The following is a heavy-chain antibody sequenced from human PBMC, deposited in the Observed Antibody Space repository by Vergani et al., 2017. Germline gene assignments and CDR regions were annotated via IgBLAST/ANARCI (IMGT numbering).Heavy chain of an antibody. Sequence: QVQLVQSGAEVKKPGSSVKVSCKASGGTFSSYAISWVRQAPGQGLEWMGGIIPILGTANYAQKVQGRVTLTADESKSTAYMELRSLSSEYTAVYYCASRDITIFGVVIIRGYYYYGMDVWGQGTTVTVSS. CDR1: GGTFSSYA. CDR3: ASRDITIFGVVIIRGYYYYGMDV. V-gene: IGHV1-69*01. D-gene: IGHD3-3*01. CDR2: IIPILGTA. J-gene: IGHJ6*02.